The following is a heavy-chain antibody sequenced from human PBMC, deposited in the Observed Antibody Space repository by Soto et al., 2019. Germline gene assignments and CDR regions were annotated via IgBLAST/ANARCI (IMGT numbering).Heavy chain of an antibody. D-gene: IGHD6-13*01. J-gene: IGHJ6*02. CDR3: ARVCPQKYSSSWYRFCPLDV. Sequence: ASVKVSCKASRYTFTSYAMHWVRQAPGQRLEWMGWINAGNGNTKYSQKFQGRVTITRDTSASTAYMELSSLRSEDTAVYYCARVCPQKYSSSWYRFCPLDVWGQGTTVTVSS. V-gene: IGHV1-3*01. CDR2: INAGNGNT. CDR1: RYTFTSYA.